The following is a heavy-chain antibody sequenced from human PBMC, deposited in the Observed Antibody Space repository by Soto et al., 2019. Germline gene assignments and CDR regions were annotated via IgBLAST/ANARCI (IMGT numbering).Heavy chain of an antibody. V-gene: IGHV4-34*01. J-gene: IGHJ4*02. D-gene: IGHD3-10*01. CDR2: INHSGST. CDR1: GGSFSGYY. CDR3: APRFGESDYFDY. Sequence: PSETLSLTCAVYGGSFSGYYWSWIRQPPGKGLEWIGEINHSGSTNYNPSLKSRVTISVDTSKNQFSLKLSSVTAADTAVYYCAPRFGESDYFDYWGQGTLVTVSS.